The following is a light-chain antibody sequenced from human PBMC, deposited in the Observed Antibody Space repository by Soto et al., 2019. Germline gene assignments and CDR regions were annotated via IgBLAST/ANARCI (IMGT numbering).Light chain of an antibody. V-gene: IGKV1-5*03. CDR2: KAS. J-gene: IGKJ1*01. Sequence: DIQMTQSPSTLSASVGDRVTITCRASQSVSSWLAWYQQKPGKAPKLLIYKASSLESGVPSMFSGSGSGTEFTLTINSLQPVYIATFYCQQYNTYPWTFGQGTKVEIK. CDR3: QQYNTYPWT. CDR1: QSVSSW.